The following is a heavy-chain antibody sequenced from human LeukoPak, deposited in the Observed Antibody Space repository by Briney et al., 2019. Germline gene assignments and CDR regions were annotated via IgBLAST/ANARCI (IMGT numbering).Heavy chain of an antibody. D-gene: IGHD3-22*01. CDR2: IIPIFGTA. V-gene: IGHV1-69*06. Sequence: ASVKVSCKASGGTFSSYAISWVRQAPGQGLEWMGGIIPIFGTANYAQKFQGRVTMTEDTSTDTAYMELSSLRSEDTAVYYCATVANYYDSSGSVVYWGQGTLVTVSS. CDR1: GGTFSSYA. J-gene: IGHJ4*02. CDR3: ATVANYYDSSGSVVY.